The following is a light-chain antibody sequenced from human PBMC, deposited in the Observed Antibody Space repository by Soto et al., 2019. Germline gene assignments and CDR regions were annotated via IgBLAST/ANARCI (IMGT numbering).Light chain of an antibody. CDR2: SAS. V-gene: IGKV1-39*01. CDR3: QQSYSFPWT. CDR1: QTIRSF. Sequence: DIQLTQSPSSLSASVGDRVTITCRASQTIRSFLNWYQHKPGKAPNLLIYSASTLQGGVPSRFSGSGSGTDFTLTFSSLQPEDFATYYCQQSYSFPWTFGQGTKVTI. J-gene: IGKJ1*01.